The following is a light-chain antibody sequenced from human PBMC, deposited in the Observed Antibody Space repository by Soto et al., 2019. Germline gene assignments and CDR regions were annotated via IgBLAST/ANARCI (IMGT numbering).Light chain of an antibody. Sequence: VVMTQSPLSLPVTLGQPASISCRSSQSLVYSDGNTSLNWFQQRPGQSPGRLIYKVSNRDSGVPDRFSGSASGTGFTLKISRVEADDVGVYYCMQGTHWPPLTLGGGTKVEIK. CDR2: KVS. V-gene: IGKV2-30*01. CDR3: MQGTHWPPLT. CDR1: QSLVYSDGNTS. J-gene: IGKJ4*01.